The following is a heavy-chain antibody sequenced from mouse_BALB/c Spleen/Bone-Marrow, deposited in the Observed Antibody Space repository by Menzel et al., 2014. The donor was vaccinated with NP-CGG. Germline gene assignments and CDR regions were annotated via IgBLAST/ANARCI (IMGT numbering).Heavy chain of an antibody. CDR1: GYTFTDHA. Sequence: VMLVESGAKLVRPGVSVKISCKGSGYTFTDHAMHWVKRSHAKSLEWIGLISGYYGDAIYNQKFKGKATMTVDKSSSTAYMELARLTSEDSAIYYCARSGKVRNAMDYWGQGTSVTASS. CDR3: ARSGKVRNAMDY. D-gene: IGHD2-14*01. V-gene: IGHV1S137*01. CDR2: ISGYYGDA. J-gene: IGHJ4*01.